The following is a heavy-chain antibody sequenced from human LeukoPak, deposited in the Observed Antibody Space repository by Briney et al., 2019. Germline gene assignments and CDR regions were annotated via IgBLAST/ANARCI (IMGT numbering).Heavy chain of an antibody. CDR1: GFIFSSYA. CDR3: AKRGCSSGWSCFDP. D-gene: IGHD6-19*01. Sequence: GGSLRLSCAASAASGFIFSSYAMSWVRQAPGKGLEWVSSIGGSGESTYYADSVKGRFTISRDNSRNTLYLQMNSLKAEDSAVYYCAKRGCSSGWSCFDPWGQGTLVTVSS. CDR2: IGGSGEST. V-gene: IGHV3-23*01. J-gene: IGHJ5*02.